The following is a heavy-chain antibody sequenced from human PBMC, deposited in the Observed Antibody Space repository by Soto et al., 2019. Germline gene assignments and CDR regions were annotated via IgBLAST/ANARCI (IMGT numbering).Heavy chain of an antibody. CDR1: GYSLMIYG. CDR2: ISPYSGYT. J-gene: IGHJ4*02. D-gene: IGHD2-2*01. Sequence: AVSVKVYCKGFGYSLMIYGINWVSQATGQGLEWVGWISPYSGYTHSAQKFHGRLTLTTDTAASTAYMELRILRSADTALYYCAREASVLIPAAQPSRFDTWGQGTLVTVSS. V-gene: IGHV1-18*01. CDR3: AREASVLIPAAQPSRFDT.